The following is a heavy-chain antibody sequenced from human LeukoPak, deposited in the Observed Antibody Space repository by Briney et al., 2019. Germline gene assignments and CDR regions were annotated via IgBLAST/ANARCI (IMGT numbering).Heavy chain of an antibody. J-gene: IGHJ3*02. CDR3: ARAQLGAYHAFDI. Sequence: PSETLSLTCTVSGGSISTKNLYWGWIRQPPGKGLEWIGSIYYSGSTYYNPSLKSPVTISLDTSKNQFSLKLSSVTAADTAVYYCARAQLGAYHAFDIWGQGTMVTVSS. CDR2: IYYSGST. CDR1: GGSISTKNLY. V-gene: IGHV4-39*07. D-gene: IGHD1-26*01.